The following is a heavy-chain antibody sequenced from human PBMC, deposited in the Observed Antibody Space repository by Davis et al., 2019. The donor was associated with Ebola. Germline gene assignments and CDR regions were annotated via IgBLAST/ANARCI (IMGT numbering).Heavy chain of an antibody. CDR2: IYYSGST. CDR3: ARTSTWGYCSSTSCRPGELGY. Sequence: SETLSLTCTVSGGSISSSSYYWGWIRQPPGKGLEWIGSIYYSGSTYYNPSLKSRVTISVDTSKNQFSLKLSSVTAADTAVYYCARTSTWGYCSSTSCRPGELGYWGQGTLVTVSS. CDR1: GGSISSSSYY. J-gene: IGHJ4*02. V-gene: IGHV4-39*07. D-gene: IGHD2-2*01.